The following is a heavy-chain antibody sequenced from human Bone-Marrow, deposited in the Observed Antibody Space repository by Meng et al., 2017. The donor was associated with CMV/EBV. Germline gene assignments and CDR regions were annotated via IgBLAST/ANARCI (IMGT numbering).Heavy chain of an antibody. V-gene: IGHV4-38-2*02. CDR2: IYHSGST. CDR1: GYSISSGYY. D-gene: IGHD3-16*02. Sequence: SETLSLTCTVSGYSISSGYYWGWIRQPPGKGLEWIGSIYHSGSTYYNPSLKSRVTISVDTSKNQFSLKLSSVTAADTAVYYCARGPGGYPLLYYYYGMDVWGQGTTVTVSS. J-gene: IGHJ6*02. CDR3: ARGPGGYPLLYYYYGMDV.